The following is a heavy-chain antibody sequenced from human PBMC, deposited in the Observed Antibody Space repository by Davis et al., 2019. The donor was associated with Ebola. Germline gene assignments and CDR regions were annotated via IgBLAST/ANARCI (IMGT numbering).Heavy chain of an antibody. CDR2: IRYDGSDR. V-gene: IGHV3-30*02. CDR3: AKERYYYDSSRGPYFDW. CDR1: GFTFSSYG. D-gene: IGHD3-22*01. Sequence: GGSLRLSCAASGFTFSSYGVHWVRQTPGKGLEWVAFIRYDGSDRNYADSVRGRFTISRDISKNTLYLRLNSLRPEDTAVYYCAKERYYYDSSRGPYFDWWGQGTLVIVSS. J-gene: IGHJ4*02.